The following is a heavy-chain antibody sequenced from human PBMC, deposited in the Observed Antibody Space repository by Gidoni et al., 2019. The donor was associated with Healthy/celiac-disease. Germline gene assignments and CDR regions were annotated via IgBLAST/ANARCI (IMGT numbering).Heavy chain of an antibody. CDR1: GGAISSYY. V-gene: IGHV4-59*01. Sequence: QVQLQESGPGLVKPSETLSLTCTVSGGAISSYYWSWIRQPPGKGLVWIGYIHYSGSTNYNPSLKSRVTISVDTSKNQFPLKLGSVTAADTAVYYCARAQYSSSYGFDYWGQGTLVTVSS. CDR2: IHYSGST. D-gene: IGHD6-6*01. CDR3: ARAQYSSSYGFDY. J-gene: IGHJ4*02.